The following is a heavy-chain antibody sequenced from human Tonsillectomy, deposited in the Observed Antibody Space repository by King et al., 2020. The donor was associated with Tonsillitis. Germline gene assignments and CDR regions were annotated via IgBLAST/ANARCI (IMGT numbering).Heavy chain of an antibody. CDR1: GYSISSDYF. CDR3: ASGLWFGELQSRNWFDP. Sequence: LQLQESGPGLVKPSETLSLICVVSGYSISSDYFWGWIRQPPGKGLEWIGSIYHSGSTYYNPSLKSRVTISVDTSKNQFSLKLISVTAADTAVYYCASGLWFGELQSRNWFDPWGQGTLVTVSS. D-gene: IGHD3-10*01. CDR2: IYHSGST. J-gene: IGHJ5*02. V-gene: IGHV4-38-2*01.